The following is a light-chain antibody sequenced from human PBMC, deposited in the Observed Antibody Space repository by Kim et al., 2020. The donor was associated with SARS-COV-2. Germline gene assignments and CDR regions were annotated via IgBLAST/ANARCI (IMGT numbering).Light chain of an antibody. CDR1: RLSSFS. J-gene: IGLJ3*02. CDR3: NSRDSSGYLWV. Sequence: ALGRTVTITGQGDRLSSFSSNGVQRKPRQAPVLLIYDANNRTSGIPDRFSGSSSGNTASLTIPGAQAEDGADYYCNSRDSSGYLWVFGGGTQLTVL. V-gene: IGLV3-19*01. CDR2: DAN.